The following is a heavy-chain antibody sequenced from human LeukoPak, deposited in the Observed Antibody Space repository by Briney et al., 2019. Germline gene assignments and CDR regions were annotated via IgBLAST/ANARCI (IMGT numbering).Heavy chain of an antibody. CDR3: ARDRAGDGGHFDY. Sequence: PGGSLRLSCAASGFTVSNNYMNWVRQAPGKGLEWVSLIYSGGRTYYADSVKGRFTIFRDDSKNTLYLQMNSLRDEDTAVYYCARDRAGDGGHFDYWSQGTLVTVSS. D-gene: IGHD4-17*01. V-gene: IGHV3-66*01. CDR2: IYSGGRT. J-gene: IGHJ4*02. CDR1: GFTVSNNY.